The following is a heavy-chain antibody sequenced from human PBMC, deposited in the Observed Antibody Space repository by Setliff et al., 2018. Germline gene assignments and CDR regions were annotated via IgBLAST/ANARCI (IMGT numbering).Heavy chain of an antibody. D-gene: IGHD1-26*01. CDR1: GASITSGGFY. CDR2: ISPSGST. V-gene: IGHV4-61*09. CDR3: ARSPSSGAYWNPRPFYSDY. Sequence: TSETLSLTCSVSGASITSGGFYWTWIRQPAGKGLEWIGHISPSGSTTYNPSVKSRVTISLDTSKNHFSLKLDSVIAADTALYYCARSPSSGAYWNPRPFYSDYWARGTLVTVS. J-gene: IGHJ4*02.